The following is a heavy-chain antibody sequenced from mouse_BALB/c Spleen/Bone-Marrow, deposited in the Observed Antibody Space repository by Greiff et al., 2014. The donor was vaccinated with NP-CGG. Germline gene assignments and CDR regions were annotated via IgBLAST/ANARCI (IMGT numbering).Heavy chain of an antibody. J-gene: IGHJ3*01. CDR1: GFTFSSYA. CDR2: ISSGGSYT. Sequence: EVNLVESGGGLVKPGGSLKLSCAASGFTFSSYAMSWVRQTPEKRLEWVATISSGGSYTYYPDSVKGRFTISRDNAKNTLYLQMSSLRSEDTAMYYCARPRFAYWGQGTLVTVSA. CDR3: ARPRFAY. V-gene: IGHV5-9-3*01.